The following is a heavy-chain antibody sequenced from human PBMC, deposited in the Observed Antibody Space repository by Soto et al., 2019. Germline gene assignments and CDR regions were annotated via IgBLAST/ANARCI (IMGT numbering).Heavy chain of an antibody. CDR2: INAGNGNT. D-gene: IGHD4-17*01. CDR1: GYTFTSYA. V-gene: IGHV1-3*01. J-gene: IGHJ6*03. CDR3: ARDDANGEYQGDYYYYYMDD. Sequence: QVQLVQPGAEVKKPGASVKVSCKASGYTFTSYAMHWVRQAPGQRLEWMGWINAGNGNTKYLQKFQGRVTITRDTAASTAFMELSSLRSEDTAVYYCARDDANGEYQGDYYYYYMDDWGKGTTVTVSS.